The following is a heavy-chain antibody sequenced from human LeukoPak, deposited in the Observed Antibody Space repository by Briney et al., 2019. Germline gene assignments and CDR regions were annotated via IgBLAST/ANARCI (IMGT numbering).Heavy chain of an antibody. D-gene: IGHD6-19*01. CDR3: ARVPPYSSGWYSYYYYYYMDV. CDR2: ISAYNGNT. J-gene: IGHJ6*03. V-gene: IGHV1-18*01. Sequence: ASVKVSCKASGYTFTSYGISWVRQAPGQGLEWMGWISAYNGNTNYAQKLQGRVTMTTDTSTSTAYMELRSLRSDDTAVYYCARVPPYSSGWYSYYYYYYMDVWGKGTTVTVSS. CDR1: GYTFTSYG.